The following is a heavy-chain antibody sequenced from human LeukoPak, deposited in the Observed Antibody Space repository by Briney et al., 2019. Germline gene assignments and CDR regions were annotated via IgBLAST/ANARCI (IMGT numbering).Heavy chain of an antibody. V-gene: IGHV1-3*01. CDR1: GYDFTSYA. D-gene: IGHD2/OR15-2a*01. CDR3: ARAPLTTYPW. CDR2: INVVNDNT. J-gene: IGHJ4*02. Sequence: VASVKVSCKTSGYDFTSYAMHWVRQAPGQRLEWMGWINVVNDNTKLSQKFQGRATITSDTSASTAYMEMSSLRFDDTAVYYCARAPLTTYPWWGQGTLVTVSS.